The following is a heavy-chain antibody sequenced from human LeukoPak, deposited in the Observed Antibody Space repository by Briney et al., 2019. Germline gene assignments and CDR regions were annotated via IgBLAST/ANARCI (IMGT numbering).Heavy chain of an antibody. CDR3: ARLRSGSYRTDY. CDR1: GGSFSGYY. D-gene: IGHD1-26*01. Sequence: SETLSLTCAVYGGSFSGYYWSWIRQPPGKGLEWIGEINHSGSTNYNPSLKSRVTISVDTSKNQFSLKLSSVTAADTAVYYCARLRSGSYRTDYWGQGTLVTVSS. CDR2: INHSGST. J-gene: IGHJ4*02. V-gene: IGHV4-34*01.